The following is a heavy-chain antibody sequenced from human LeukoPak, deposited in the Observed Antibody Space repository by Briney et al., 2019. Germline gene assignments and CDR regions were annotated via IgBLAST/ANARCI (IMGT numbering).Heavy chain of an antibody. Sequence: AGESLKISCKGSGYSFPSYWIGWVRQMPGKGLECMGVIYLGDSDTRYSPSFQGQVTISADKSISTAYLQWSSLKASDTAMYYCARLPYCGGDCYPNWFDPWGQGTLVTVSS. CDR2: IYLGDSDT. D-gene: IGHD2-21*02. CDR1: GYSFPSYW. J-gene: IGHJ5*02. CDR3: ARLPYCGGDCYPNWFDP. V-gene: IGHV5-51*01.